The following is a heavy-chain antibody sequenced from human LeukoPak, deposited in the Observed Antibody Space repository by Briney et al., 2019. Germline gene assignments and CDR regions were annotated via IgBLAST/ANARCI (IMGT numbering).Heavy chain of an antibody. J-gene: IGHJ6*03. D-gene: IGHD3-3*01. CDR1: GFTFSSYS. CDR3: ARVLEWLTYYYYYYHMDV. V-gene: IGHV3-21*01. Sequence: PGGSLRLSCAASGFTFSSYSMNWVRQAPGKGLEWVSSISSSSSYIYYADSVKGRFTISRDNAKNSLYLQMNSLRAEDTAVYYCARVLEWLTYYYYYYHMDVWGKGTTVTVSS. CDR2: ISSSSSYI.